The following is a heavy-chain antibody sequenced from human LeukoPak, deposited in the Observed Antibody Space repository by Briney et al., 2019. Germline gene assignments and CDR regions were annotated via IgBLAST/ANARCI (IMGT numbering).Heavy chain of an antibody. J-gene: IGHJ4*02. CDR2: ISGSGGST. Sequence: GGSLRLSCAASGFTFSSYSMNWVRQAPGQGLEWVSAISGSGGSTYYADSAKGRFTISRDNSKNTLYLQMNSLRAEDTAVYYCAKGRAVREFDYWGQGTLVTVSS. CDR1: GFTFSSYS. CDR3: AKGRAVREFDY. V-gene: IGHV3-23*01. D-gene: IGHD3-10*01.